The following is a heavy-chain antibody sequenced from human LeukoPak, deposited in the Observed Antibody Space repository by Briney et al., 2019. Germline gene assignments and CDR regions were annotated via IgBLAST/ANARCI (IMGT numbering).Heavy chain of an antibody. J-gene: IGHJ5*02. CDR2: MNPNSGNT. V-gene: IGHV1-8*01. Sequence: ASVKVSCKASGYTFTSYDINWVRQATGQGLEWMGWMNPNSGNTGYAQKFQGRVTMTRNTSISTAYMELSSLRSEDTAVYYCARGGDTAMVFHNIGWFDPWGQGTLVTVSS. CDR1: GYTFTSYD. D-gene: IGHD5-18*01. CDR3: ARGGDTAMVFHNIGWFDP.